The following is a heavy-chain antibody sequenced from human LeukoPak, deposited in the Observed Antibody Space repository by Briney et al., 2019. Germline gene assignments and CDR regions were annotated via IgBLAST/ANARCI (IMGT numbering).Heavy chain of an antibody. CDR2: IYHSGST. D-gene: IGHD3-10*01. CDR1: GGSISSSNW. V-gene: IGHV4-4*02. J-gene: IGHJ6*02. Sequence: PSETLSLTCAVSGGSISSSNWWSWVRQPPGKGLEWIGEIYHSGSTNYNPSLKSRVTISVDKSKNQFSLKLSSVTAADTAVYYCARLAVYGSGSYYSYYYYYGMDVWGQGTTVTVSS. CDR3: ARLAVYGSGSYYSYYYYYGMDV.